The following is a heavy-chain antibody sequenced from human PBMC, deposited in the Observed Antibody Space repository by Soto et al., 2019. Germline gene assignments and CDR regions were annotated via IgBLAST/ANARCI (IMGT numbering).Heavy chain of an antibody. J-gene: IGHJ5*02. CDR1: GGSISSSSYY. V-gene: IGHV4-39*01. Sequence: SEPLSLTCSVSGGSISSSSYYWGWIRQPPGKGLEWIGSIYNSGSTYYNPSLKSRVTISVDTSKNQFSLKLSSVTAADTAVYYCARHIPIDGSGTYYNILWFDPWGQGTLVTVSS. CDR3: ARHIPIDGSGTYYNILWFDP. D-gene: IGHD3-10*01. CDR2: IYNSGST.